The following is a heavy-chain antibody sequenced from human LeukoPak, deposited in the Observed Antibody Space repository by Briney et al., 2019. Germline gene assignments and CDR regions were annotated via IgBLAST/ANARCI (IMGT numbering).Heavy chain of an antibody. CDR3: AREGYGSSGDYPSHSNLWY. CDR1: GYTFTGYY. V-gene: IGHV1-2*02. Sequence: ASVKVSCKASGYTFTGYYMHWVRQAPGQGLEWMGWINPNSGGTNYAQKFQGRVTITADKSTSTAYMELSSLRSEDTAVYYCAREGYGSSGDYPSHSNLWYWGQGTLVTVSS. D-gene: IGHD3-22*01. J-gene: IGHJ4*02. CDR2: INPNSGGT.